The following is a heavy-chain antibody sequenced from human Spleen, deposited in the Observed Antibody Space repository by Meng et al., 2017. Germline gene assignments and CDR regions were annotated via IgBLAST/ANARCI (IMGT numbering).Heavy chain of an antibody. D-gene: IGHD4-11*01. CDR3: ARGPTTMAHDFDY. J-gene: IGHJ4*02. CDR1: GGSFSDYY. V-gene: IGHV4-34*01. CDR2: INHSGST. Sequence: QLHRLQWGAGLLKPSETLSLTCVVSGGSFSDYYWSWIRQPPGKGLEWIGEINHSGSTNYNPSLESRATISVDTSQNNLSLKLSSVTAADSAVYYCARGPTTMAHDFDYWGQGTLVTVSS.